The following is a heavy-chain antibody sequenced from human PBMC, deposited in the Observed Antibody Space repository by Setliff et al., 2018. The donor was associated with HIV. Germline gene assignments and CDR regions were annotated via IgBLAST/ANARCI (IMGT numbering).Heavy chain of an antibody. D-gene: IGHD3-22*01. CDR2: IYHSGST. V-gene: IGHV4-39*07. CDR3: ARSRTSSGYYGVTGYGMDV. Sequence: SETLSLTCTVSGGSVGSSSYYWAWIRQPPGKGLEWIGEIYHSGSTNYNPSLKSRVTISVATSKNQFSLKLNSVTTADTAVYYCARSRTSSGYYGVTGYGMDVWGQGTTVTVSS. CDR1: GGSVGSSSYY. J-gene: IGHJ6*02.